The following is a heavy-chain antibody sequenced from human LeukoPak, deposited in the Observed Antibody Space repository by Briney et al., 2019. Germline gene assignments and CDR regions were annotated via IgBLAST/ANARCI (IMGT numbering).Heavy chain of an antibody. CDR3: ARRVLLYDILTAYSRYYYYYMGV. J-gene: IGHJ6*03. Sequence: ASVKVSCKASGYTFTSYDINWVRQATGQGLEWMGWMNPNSGNTGYAQKFQGRVTMTRNTSISTAYMELSSLRSEDTAVYYCARRVLLYDILTAYSRYYYYYMGVWGRGTTVTISS. CDR2: MNPNSGNT. CDR1: GYTFTSYD. D-gene: IGHD3-9*01. V-gene: IGHV1-8*01.